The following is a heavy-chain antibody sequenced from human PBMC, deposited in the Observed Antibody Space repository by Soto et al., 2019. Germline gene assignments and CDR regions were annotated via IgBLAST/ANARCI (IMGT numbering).Heavy chain of an antibody. J-gene: IGHJ4*02. CDR2: ISGSGGST. V-gene: IGHV3-23*01. Sequence: GGSLRLSCAASGFTFSSYAMSWVRQAPGKGLELVSAISGSGGSTYYADSVKGRFTITRDNSKNTLYLQMNSLRAEDTAVYYCAKGVSSWEDFDYWGQGTLVTVSS. D-gene: IGHD6-13*01. CDR3: AKGVSSWEDFDY. CDR1: GFTFSSYA.